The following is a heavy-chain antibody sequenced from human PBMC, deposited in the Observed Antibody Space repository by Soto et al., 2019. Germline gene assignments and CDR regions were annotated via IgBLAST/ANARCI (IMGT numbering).Heavy chain of an antibody. CDR3: ARLQGRYSYGPSNFDY. CDR1: GGSISSSSYY. Sequence: PSETLSLTCTVSGGSISSSSYYWGWIRQPPGKGLEWIGSIYYSGSTYYNPSLKSRVTISVDTSKNQFPLKLSSVTAADTAVYYCARLQGRYSYGPSNFDYWGQGTLVTVSS. D-gene: IGHD5-18*01. V-gene: IGHV4-39*01. CDR2: IYYSGST. J-gene: IGHJ4*02.